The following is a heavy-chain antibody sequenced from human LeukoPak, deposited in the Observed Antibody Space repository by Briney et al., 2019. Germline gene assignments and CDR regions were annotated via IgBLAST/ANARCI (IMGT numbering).Heavy chain of an antibody. CDR3: ATLPGYCSGGSCSEYRYYGMDV. CDR2: INPSGGST. J-gene: IGHJ6*02. D-gene: IGHD2-15*01. Sequence: GASVKVSCKASGYTFTSYYMHWVRQAPGQGLEWMGIINPSGGSTSYAQKFQGRVTMTRDTSTSTVYMELSSLRSEDTAVYYCATLPGYCSGGSCSEYRYYGMDVWGQGTTVTVSS. V-gene: IGHV1-46*01. CDR1: GYTFTSYY.